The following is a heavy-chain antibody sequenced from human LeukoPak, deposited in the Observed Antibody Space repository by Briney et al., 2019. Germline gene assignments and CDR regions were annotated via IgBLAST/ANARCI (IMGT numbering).Heavy chain of an antibody. CDR2: ISYDGSNK. CDR3: ARDKSVLLWFGPMDV. J-gene: IGHJ6*02. Sequence: GGSLRLSCAASGFTFSSYAMHWVRQAPGKGLEWMAVISYDGSNKYYADSAKGRFTISRDNSKNTLYLQMNSLRAEDTAVYYCARDKSVLLWFGPMDVWGQGTTVTVSS. V-gene: IGHV3-30-3*01. D-gene: IGHD3-10*01. CDR1: GFTFSSYA.